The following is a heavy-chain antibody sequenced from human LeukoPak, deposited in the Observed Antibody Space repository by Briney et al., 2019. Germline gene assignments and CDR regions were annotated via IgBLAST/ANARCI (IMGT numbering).Heavy chain of an antibody. J-gene: IGHJ6*02. D-gene: IGHD3-22*01. CDR3: ARDRIIDITMIGGEYGMDV. CDR1: GGSISSSSYY. V-gene: IGHV4-39*07. CDR2: IYYSGST. Sequence: SETLSLTCTVSGGSISSSSYYWGWIRQPPGKGLEWVGSIYYSGSTYYNPSLKSRVTISVDTSKNQFSLKLSSVTAADTAVYYCARDRIIDITMIGGEYGMDVWGQGTTVTVSS.